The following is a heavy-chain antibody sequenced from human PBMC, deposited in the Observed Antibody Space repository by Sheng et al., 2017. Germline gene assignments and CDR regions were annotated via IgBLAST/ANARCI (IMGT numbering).Heavy chain of an antibody. CDR2: ISSSSSYI. Sequence: EVQLVESGGGLVKPGGSLRLSCAASGFTFSSYSMNWVRQAPGKGLEWVSSISSSSSYIYYADSVKGRFTISRDNAKNSLYLQMNSLRAEDTAVYYCARVVASGWPQIAWFDPWGQGTLVTVSS. V-gene: IGHV3-21*01. D-gene: IGHD6-19*01. CDR3: ARVVASGWPQIAWFDP. J-gene: IGHJ5*02. CDR1: GFTFSSYS.